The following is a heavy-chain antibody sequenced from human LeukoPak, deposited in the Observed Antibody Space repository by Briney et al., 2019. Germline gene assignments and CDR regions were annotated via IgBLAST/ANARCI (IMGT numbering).Heavy chain of an antibody. CDR3: ARLREIPVFGVVTKSTSYFDY. J-gene: IGHJ4*02. Sequence: GGPLRLSCAAAGFTFTNYWMSWVRKAPGKGLELVANIKQDRSEKYYVDSVKGRFTISRDNAKNSLYLQMNSLRAEDTAVYYCARLREIPVFGVVTKSTSYFDYWGQGTLVTVSS. CDR1: GFTFTNYW. D-gene: IGHD3-3*01. CDR2: IKQDRSEK. V-gene: IGHV3-7*01.